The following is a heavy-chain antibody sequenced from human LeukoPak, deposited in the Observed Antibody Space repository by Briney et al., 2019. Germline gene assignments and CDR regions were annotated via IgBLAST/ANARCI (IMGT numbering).Heavy chain of an antibody. Sequence: ASVKVSCKASGYSFTGYHMHWVRQAPGQGLEWMGWINPNSGGANYAQKFQGRVTMTGDTSISTAYMELSRLRSDDTAVYYCAVGGTGYNTFDYWSQGTLVTVSS. J-gene: IGHJ4*02. V-gene: IGHV1-2*02. CDR2: INPNSGGA. D-gene: IGHD3/OR15-3a*01. CDR3: AVGGTGYNTFDY. CDR1: GYSFTGYH.